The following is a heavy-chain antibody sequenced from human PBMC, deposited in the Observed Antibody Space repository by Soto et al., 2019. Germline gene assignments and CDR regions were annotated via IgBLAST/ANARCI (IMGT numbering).Heavy chain of an antibody. V-gene: IGHV3-30*03. CDR1: GFTFSSYG. Sequence: GGSLRLSCAASGFTFSSYGMHWVRQAPGKGLEWVAVISYDGSNKYYADSVKGRFTISRDNSKNTLYLQMNSLRAEDTAVYYCAMSSGGPRNWFDPWGQGTLVTVSS. CDR3: AMSSGGPRNWFDP. D-gene: IGHD6-19*01. J-gene: IGHJ5*02. CDR2: ISYDGSNK.